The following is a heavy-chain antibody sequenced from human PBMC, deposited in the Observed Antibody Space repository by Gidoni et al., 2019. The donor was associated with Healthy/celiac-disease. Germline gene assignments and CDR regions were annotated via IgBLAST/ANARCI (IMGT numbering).Heavy chain of an antibody. CDR1: GFTFSSYS. V-gene: IGHV3-21*01. Sequence: EVQLVESGGGLVKPGGSLRLSCAASGFTFSSYSMNWVRQAPGKGLEWVPSISSSSSYIYYADSVKGRFTISRDNAKNSLYLQMNSLRAEDTAVYYCARDGKGYCSGGSCYPMYYYYYGMDVWGQGTTVTVSS. J-gene: IGHJ6*02. CDR2: ISSSSSYI. CDR3: ARDGKGYCSGGSCYPMYYYYYGMDV. D-gene: IGHD2-15*01.